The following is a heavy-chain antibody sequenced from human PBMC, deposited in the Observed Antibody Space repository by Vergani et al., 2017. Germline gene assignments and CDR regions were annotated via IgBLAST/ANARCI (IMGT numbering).Heavy chain of an antibody. J-gene: IGHJ5*02. V-gene: IGHV3-33*01. CDR3: ARDLRLLYNRFDP. D-gene: IGHD1-14*01. CDR2: TWYDGNNK. Sequence: QVQLVESGGGVVQPGRFLRLSCAASGCTFTQYGMHWVRQAPGKELEWVAVTWYDGNNKQYADSVKGRFTISRDNSMSTMYLQMNSLRDEDTGVYYCARDLRLLYNRFDPWGQGTLVTVSA. CDR1: GCTFTQYG.